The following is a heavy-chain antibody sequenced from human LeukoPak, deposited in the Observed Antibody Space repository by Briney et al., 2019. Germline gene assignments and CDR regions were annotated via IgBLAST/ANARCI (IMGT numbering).Heavy chain of an antibody. V-gene: IGHV1-69*13. CDR1: GGTFSSYA. CDR2: IIPIFGTA. CDR3: ATAVDYDFWSGYYY. D-gene: IGHD3-3*01. J-gene: IGHJ4*02. Sequence: AASVKVSCKASGGTFSSYAISWVRQAPGQGLEWMGGIIPIFGTANYAQKFQGRVTITADESTSTAYMELSSLRSEDTAVYYCATAVDYDFWSGYYYWGQGTLVTVSS.